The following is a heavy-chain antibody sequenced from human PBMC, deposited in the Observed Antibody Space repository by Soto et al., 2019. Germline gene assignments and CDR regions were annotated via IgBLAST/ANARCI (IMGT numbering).Heavy chain of an antibody. J-gene: IGHJ4*02. CDR2: IRTKANKYAT. CDR3: SRDRSGIEGATPD. Sequence: EVQLVESGGGLVHPGGSLKLSCSSSGFTFSDSAIHWVRQASGKGLERVGRIRTKANKYATAYAESVKGRFTISREDSKNTAYLQMNSLETEDTAVYYCSRDRSGIEGATPDWGQGTLVTVSS. CDR1: GFTFSDSA. V-gene: IGHV3-73*02. D-gene: IGHD1-26*01.